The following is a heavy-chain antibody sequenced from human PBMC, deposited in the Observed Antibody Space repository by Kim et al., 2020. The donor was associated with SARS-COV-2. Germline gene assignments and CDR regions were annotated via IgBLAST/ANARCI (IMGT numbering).Heavy chain of an antibody. J-gene: IGHJ6*02. V-gene: IGHV4-39*01. CDR2: IYYSGST. D-gene: IGHD3-16*02. CDR1: GGSISSSSYY. CDR3: AREYYDYVWGSYRPLGMDV. Sequence: SQTLSLTCTVSGGSISSSSYYWGWIRQPPGKGLEWIGSIYYSGSTYYNPSLKSRVTISVDTSKNQFSLKLSSVTAADTAVYYCAREYYDYVWGSYRPLGMDVWGQGTTVTVSS.